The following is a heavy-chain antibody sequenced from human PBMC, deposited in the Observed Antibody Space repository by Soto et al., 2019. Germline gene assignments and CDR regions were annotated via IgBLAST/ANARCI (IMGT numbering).Heavy chain of an antibody. CDR2: ISAYNGNT. Sequence: ASVKVSCKASGYTFTSYGISWVRQAPGQGLEWMGWISAYNGNTNYAQKLQGRVTMTTDTSTSTAYMELRSLRSDDTAVYYCARVTVYSGFLSVGTTEFDYRGQRTLVTVSS. CDR1: GYTFTSYG. V-gene: IGHV1-18*01. CDR3: ARVTVYSGFLSVGTTEFDY. D-gene: IGHD5-12*01. J-gene: IGHJ4*02.